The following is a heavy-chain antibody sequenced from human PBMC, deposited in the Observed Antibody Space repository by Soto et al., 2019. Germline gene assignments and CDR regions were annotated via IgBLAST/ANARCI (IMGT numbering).Heavy chain of an antibody. J-gene: IGHJ4*02. CDR3: AKDLRGAQNFDY. CDR2: ISGSGGST. V-gene: IGHV3-23*01. Sequence: EVQLLESGGGLVQPGGSLRLSCAASGFTFSSYAMSWVRQAPGKGLEWVSAISGSGGSTYYADSVKGRFTISRDNSKNTLYMQMTSLRAEDTAVYYCAKDLRGAQNFDYWGQGTLVTVSS. D-gene: IGHD1-26*01. CDR1: GFTFSSYA.